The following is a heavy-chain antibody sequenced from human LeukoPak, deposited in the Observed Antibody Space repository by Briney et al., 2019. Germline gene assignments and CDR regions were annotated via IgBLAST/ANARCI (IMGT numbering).Heavy chain of an antibody. CDR1: GFTFSSYG. J-gene: IGHJ4*02. Sequence: PGGSLRLSCAASGFTFSSYGMHWVRQAPGKGLEWVAVISYDGSNKYYADSVKGRFTISRDNSKNTLYLQMNSLRAEDTAVYYCARASYDSSGYPINFDYWGQGTLVTVSS. CDR3: ARASYDSSGYPINFDY. D-gene: IGHD3-22*01. V-gene: IGHV3-30*03. CDR2: ISYDGSNK.